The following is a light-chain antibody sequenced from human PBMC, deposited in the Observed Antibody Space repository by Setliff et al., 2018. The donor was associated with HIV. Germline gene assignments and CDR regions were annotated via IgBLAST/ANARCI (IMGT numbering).Light chain of an antibody. V-gene: IGLV2-23*02. CDR1: SSDVGGYDY. J-gene: IGLJ3*02. CDR2: DVS. CDR3: CSYAGSSTLV. Sequence: QSALTQPASVSGSPGQSITISCTGSSSDVGGYDYVSWYQQYPGKAPKLLIFDVSHRRSGISNRFSGSKSDNTASLTISGLQAEDEADYYCCSYAGSSTLVFGGGTQLTVL.